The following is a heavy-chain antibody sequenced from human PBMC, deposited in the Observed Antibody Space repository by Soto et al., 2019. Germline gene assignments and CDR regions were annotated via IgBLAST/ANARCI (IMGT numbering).Heavy chain of an antibody. J-gene: IGHJ4*02. Sequence: EVQLVESGGGLVQPGGSLRLSCAASGFSVSTNYMNWVRQAPGKGLEWVSVIYSGGTTYYADSVKGRFTISRDNSKNTLYLQMNSLRAEDTAVYYCARGRSASSDLDYGGQGTLVTVSS. CDR1: GFSVSTNY. V-gene: IGHV3-66*01. CDR3: ARGRSASSDLDY. D-gene: IGHD3-10*01. CDR2: IYSGGTT.